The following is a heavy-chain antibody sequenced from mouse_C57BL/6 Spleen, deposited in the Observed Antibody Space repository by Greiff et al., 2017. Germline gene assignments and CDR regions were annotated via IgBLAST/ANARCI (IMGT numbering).Heavy chain of an antibody. CDR2: INPSNGGT. V-gene: IGHV1-53*01. J-gene: IGHJ4*01. CDR1: GYTFTSYW. D-gene: IGHD2-3*01. CDR3: ARGLLRSYAMDY. Sequence: QVQLQQPGTELVKPGASVKLSCKASGYTFTSYWMHWVKQRPGQGLEWIGNINPSNGGTNYNEKFKSKATLTVDKSSSTAYMQLSSLTSEDSSVYYCARGLLRSYAMDYWGQGTSVTVSS.